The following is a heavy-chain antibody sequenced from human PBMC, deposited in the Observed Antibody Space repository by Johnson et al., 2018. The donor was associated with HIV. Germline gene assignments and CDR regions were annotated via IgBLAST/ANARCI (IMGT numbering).Heavy chain of an antibody. Sequence: VQLVESGGGLVQPGGSLRLSCAASGFTFSSYWMSWVRQAPGKGLEWVANIKQDGSEKYYADSVKGRFTISRANSKNTLYLLMNSLRPEDTAVYYCARDRIRISGLVTTLSPDAFDMWGQGTMVSVSS. D-gene: IGHD3/OR15-3a*01. CDR3: ARDRIRISGLVTTLSPDAFDM. CDR1: GFTFSSYW. V-gene: IGHV3-7*03. J-gene: IGHJ3*02. CDR2: IKQDGSEK.